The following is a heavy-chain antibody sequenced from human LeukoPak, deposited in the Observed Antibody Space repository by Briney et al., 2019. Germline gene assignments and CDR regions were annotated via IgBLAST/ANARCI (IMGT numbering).Heavy chain of an antibody. CDR1: GGSISRSPYY. CDR2: IYYRGST. J-gene: IGHJ4*02. D-gene: IGHD5-18*01. V-gene: IGHV4-39*07. CDR3: ARDLGYSYGNYFDY. Sequence: PSETLSLTCTVSGGSISRSPYYWGWVRQPPGKGLEYIGTIYYRGSTYYNPSLQSRVTISVDTSKNQFSLKLSSVTAADTAVYYCARDLGYSYGNYFDYWGQGTLVTVSS.